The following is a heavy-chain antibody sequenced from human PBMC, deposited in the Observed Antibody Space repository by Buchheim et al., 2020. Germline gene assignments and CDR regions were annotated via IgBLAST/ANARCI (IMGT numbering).Heavy chain of an antibody. CDR2: IYPGDSDT. CDR3: ATRNLRYSNFDY. D-gene: IGHD3-10*01. V-gene: IGHV5-51*01. J-gene: IGHJ4*02. Sequence: EVQLVQSGAEVKKTGESLKISCKGSGYSFSNHWIGWVRQMPGKGLEWMGIIYPGDSDTKYSPSFQGQVTFSADKSISTAYLQWSSLKASDTAMYYCATRNLRYSNFDYWGQRTL. CDR1: GYSFSNHW.